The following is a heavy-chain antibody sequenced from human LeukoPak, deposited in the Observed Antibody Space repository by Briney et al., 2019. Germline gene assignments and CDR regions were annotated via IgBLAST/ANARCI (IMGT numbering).Heavy chain of an antibody. CDR1: GFTFSNAW. V-gene: IGHV3-15*01. D-gene: IGHD3-22*01. CDR3: TTDYFGEYCYDSSGYYVPGRFDY. J-gene: IGHJ4*02. CDR2: IKSKTDGGTT. Sequence: PGGSLRLSCAASGFTFSNAWMSWVRQAPGKGLEWVGRIKSKTDGGTTDYAAPVKGRFTISRDDSKNTLYLQMNSLKTEDTAVYYCTTDYFGEYCYDSSGYYVPGRFDYWGQGTLVTVSS.